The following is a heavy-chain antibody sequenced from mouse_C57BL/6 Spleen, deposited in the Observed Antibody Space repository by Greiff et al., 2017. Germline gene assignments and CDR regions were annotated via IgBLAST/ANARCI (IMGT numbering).Heavy chain of an antibody. CDR1: GYAFSSYW. Sequence: QVQLQQSGAELVKPGASVKISCKASGYAFSSYWMNWVKQRPGKGLAWIGQLYPGDGDTNYNGKFKGKATLTADKSSSTAYMQRSSLTSEDSAVYFCARITTVVATYYFDYWGQGTTLTVSS. V-gene: IGHV1-80*01. CDR2: LYPGDGDT. D-gene: IGHD1-1*01. J-gene: IGHJ2*01. CDR3: ARITTVVATYYFDY.